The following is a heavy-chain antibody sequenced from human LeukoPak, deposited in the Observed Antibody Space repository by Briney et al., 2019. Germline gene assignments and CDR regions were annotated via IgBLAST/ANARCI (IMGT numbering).Heavy chain of an antibody. CDR1: GYTFTGYY. V-gene: IGHV1-2*02. D-gene: IGHD2-2*01. Sequence: ASVKVSCKASGYTFTGYYMHWVRQAPGQGLEWMGWINPNSGGTNYAQKFQGRVTMTRDTSISTAYMELSRLRSDDTAVYYCARGLTWDIVVVPAAGEDWIDPWGQGTLVTVSS. J-gene: IGHJ5*02. CDR3: ARGLTWDIVVVPAAGEDWIDP. CDR2: INPNSGGT.